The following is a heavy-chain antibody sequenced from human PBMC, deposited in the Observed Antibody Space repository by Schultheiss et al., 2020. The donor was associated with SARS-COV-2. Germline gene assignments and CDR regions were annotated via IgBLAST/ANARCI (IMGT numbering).Heavy chain of an antibody. D-gene: IGHD5-18*01. CDR1: GFTFDDYA. V-gene: IGHV3-9*01. CDR3: ARDIVDTVLGAFDY. CDR2: ISWNSGSI. Sequence: GGSLRLSCAASGFTFDDYAMHWVRQAPGKGLEWVSGISWNSGSIGYADSVKGRFSISRDNAKNTLYLQLNSLRAEDTALYYCARDIVDTVLGAFDYWGQGTLVTVSS. J-gene: IGHJ4*02.